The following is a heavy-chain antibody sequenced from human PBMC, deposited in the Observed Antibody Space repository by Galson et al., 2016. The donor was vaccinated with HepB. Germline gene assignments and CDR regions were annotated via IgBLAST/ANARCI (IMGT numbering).Heavy chain of an antibody. J-gene: IGHJ6*02. CDR3: ARLDVFYGIDV. V-gene: IGHV3-21*01. D-gene: IGHD5/OR15-5a*01. Sequence: SLRLSCAASGFTFSSYSMNWVRQAPGKGLEWVSSSSSSSSYIYYADSMKGRFTISRDNAKNSLYLQMNSLRAEDTAVYYCARLDVFYGIDVWGQGTTVTVSS. CDR1: GFTFSSYS. CDR2: SSSSSSYI.